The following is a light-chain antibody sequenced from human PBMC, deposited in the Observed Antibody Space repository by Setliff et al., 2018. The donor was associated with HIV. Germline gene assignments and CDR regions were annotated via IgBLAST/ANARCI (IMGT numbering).Light chain of an antibody. J-gene: IGLJ1*01. V-gene: IGLV2-14*03. CDR2: DVT. Sequence: QSVLTQPASVSGSPGQSITVSCTGTSSDVGAFDFVSWYRQHPGKAPELMIYDVTNRPSGVSNRFSGSKSGNTASLTIYGLQAEDEADYYCTSYANSDAFIFGTGTKVTVL. CDR3: TSYANSDAFI. CDR1: SSDVGAFDF.